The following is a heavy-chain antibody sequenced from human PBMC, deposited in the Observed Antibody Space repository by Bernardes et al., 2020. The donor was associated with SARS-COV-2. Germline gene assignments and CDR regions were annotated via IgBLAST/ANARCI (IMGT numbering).Heavy chain of an antibody. V-gene: IGHV1-24*01. J-gene: IGHJ6*02. CDR3: AAGIAVAGTFMAHYYYYGMDV. CDR1: GYTLTELS. CDR2: FDPEDGET. Sequence: AGVKVSCKVSGYTLTELSMHWVRQAPGKGLEWMGGFDPEDGETIYAQKFQGRVTMTEDTSTDTAYMELSSLRSEDTAVYYCAAGIAVAGTFMAHYYYYGMDVWGQGTTVTVSS. D-gene: IGHD6-19*01.